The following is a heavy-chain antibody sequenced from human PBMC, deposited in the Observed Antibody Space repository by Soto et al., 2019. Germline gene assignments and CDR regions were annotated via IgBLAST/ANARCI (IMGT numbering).Heavy chain of an antibody. CDR3: ARDLPYYDFWSGYYPYGMDV. CDR2: IYSGGST. CDR1: GFTVSSNY. D-gene: IGHD3-3*01. Sequence: PGGSLRLSCAASGFTVSSNYMSWVRQAPGKGLEWVSVIYSGGSTYYADSVKGRFTISRDNPKNTLYLQMNSLRAEDTAVYYCARDLPYYDFWSGYYPYGMDVWGQGTTVTVSS. J-gene: IGHJ6*02. V-gene: IGHV3-53*01.